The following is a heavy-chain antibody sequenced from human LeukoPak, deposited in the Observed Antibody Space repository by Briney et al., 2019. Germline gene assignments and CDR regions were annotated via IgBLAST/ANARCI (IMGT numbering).Heavy chain of an antibody. V-gene: IGHV1-8*01. CDR2: MNSNSGNT. D-gene: IGHD6-13*01. Sequence: ASVKVSCKASGYTFTSYDINWVRQATGQGLEWMGWMNSNSGNTGYAQKFQGRVAMTRNTSISTAYMELSSLRSEDPAVYYCARGCRSAAGTSNWFDPWGQGTLVTVSS. CDR1: GYTFTSYD. J-gene: IGHJ5*02. CDR3: ARGCRSAAGTSNWFDP.